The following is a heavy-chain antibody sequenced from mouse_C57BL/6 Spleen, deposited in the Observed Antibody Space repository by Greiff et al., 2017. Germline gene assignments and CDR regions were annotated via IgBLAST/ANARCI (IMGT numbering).Heavy chain of an antibody. CDR1: GYSITSGYY. J-gene: IGHJ1*03. V-gene: IGHV3-6*01. D-gene: IGHD1-1*01. Sequence: EVQLQESGPGLVKPSQSLSLTCSVTGYSITSGYYWNWIRQFPGNKLEWMGYISYDGSNNYNPSLKNRISITRDTSKNQFFLKLNSVTTEDTATYYCARGSCYGSSYWYFDVWGTGTTVTVSS. CDR3: ARGSCYGSSYWYFDV. CDR2: ISYDGSN.